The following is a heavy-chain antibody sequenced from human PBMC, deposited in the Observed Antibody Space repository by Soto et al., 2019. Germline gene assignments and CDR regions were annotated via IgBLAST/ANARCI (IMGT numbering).Heavy chain of an antibody. CDR2: IIPILGTA. Sequence: QVQLVQSGAEVKKPGSSVKVSCKASGGTFSSYAISWVRQAPGQGLDWMGGIIPILGTANYAQKFQGRVTITADEPTSTAYMELSSLRSEDTAVYDFARRGRTAAGAQPFDYWGQGTLVTVSS. CDR3: ARRGRTAAGAQPFDY. V-gene: IGHV1-69*12. J-gene: IGHJ4*02. D-gene: IGHD6-25*01. CDR1: GGTFSSYA.